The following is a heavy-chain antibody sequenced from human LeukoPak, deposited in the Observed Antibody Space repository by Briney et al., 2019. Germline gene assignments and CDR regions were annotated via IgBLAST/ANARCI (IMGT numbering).Heavy chain of an antibody. CDR3: ARDSASTPLDY. J-gene: IGHJ4*02. CDR2: IGYDGSNK. D-gene: IGHD1-26*01. CDR1: GFTFSSYG. Sequence: GRSLRLSCAASGFTFSSYGMHWVRQAPGKGLEWLAVIGYDGSNKYYADSVKGRFNISRGNSKNTLYLQMNSLRVEDTAVYYCARDSASTPLDYWGQGTLVTVSS. V-gene: IGHV3-33*01.